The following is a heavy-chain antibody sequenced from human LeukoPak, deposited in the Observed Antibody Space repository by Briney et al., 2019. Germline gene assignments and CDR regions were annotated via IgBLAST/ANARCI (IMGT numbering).Heavy chain of an antibody. Sequence: PGGSLRLSCAASGFTFDGYSMNWVRQAPGKGLEWVASISMSSRYIHYAGSVRGRFTISRDNGRNSVYLQMTGLRIEDPATYFCARWLDGYTPLDYWGQGVLVTV. V-gene: IGHV3-21*01. D-gene: IGHD5-24*01. CDR1: GFTFDGYS. CDR2: ISMSSRYI. CDR3: ARWLDGYTPLDY. J-gene: IGHJ4*02.